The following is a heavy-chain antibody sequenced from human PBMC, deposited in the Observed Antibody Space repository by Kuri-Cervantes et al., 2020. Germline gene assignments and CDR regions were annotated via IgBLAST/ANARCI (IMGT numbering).Heavy chain of an antibody. J-gene: IGHJ2*01. V-gene: IGHV3-74*01. CDR1: GFTFSSYW. CDR2: INSDGSST. CDR3: ARDLRRTEDFVVVVAPWYFDL. Sequence: GESLKISCAASGFTFSSYWMHWVRQAPGKGLVWVSRINSDGSSTSYADSVKGRFTISRDNAKNTLYLQMNSLRGEDTAVYYCARDLRRTEDFVVVVAPWYFDLWGRGTLVTVSS. D-gene: IGHD2-15*01.